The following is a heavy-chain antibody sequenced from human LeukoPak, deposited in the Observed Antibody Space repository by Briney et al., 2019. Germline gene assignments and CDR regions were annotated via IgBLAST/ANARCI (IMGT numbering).Heavy chain of an antibody. CDR3: ARAVGPFDY. V-gene: IGHV3-23*01. J-gene: IGHJ4*02. Sequence: AGGSLRLSCAASGFTFSSYAMSWVRQAPGKGLEWVSAISGSGGSTYYADSVKGRFTISRDNSKNTLYLQMNSLRGEDTGVYYWARAVGPFDYWGQGTLVSVSS. CDR2: ISGSGGST. D-gene: IGHD1-26*01. CDR1: GFTFSSYA.